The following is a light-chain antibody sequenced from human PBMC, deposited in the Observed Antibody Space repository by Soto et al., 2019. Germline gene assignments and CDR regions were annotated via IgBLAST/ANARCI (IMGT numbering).Light chain of an antibody. CDR1: SSNIGAGYD. CDR2: GSS. J-gene: IGLJ2*01. Sequence: QSVLTQPPSVSGAPGLRVTISCTGSSSNIGAGYDVHWYQQLPGTAPKLLIYGSSNRPSGVPDRFSGSKSGTSASLAITGLQAEDEADYYCQSYDSSLSGSVFGGGTQVTVL. V-gene: IGLV1-40*01. CDR3: QSYDSSLSGSV.